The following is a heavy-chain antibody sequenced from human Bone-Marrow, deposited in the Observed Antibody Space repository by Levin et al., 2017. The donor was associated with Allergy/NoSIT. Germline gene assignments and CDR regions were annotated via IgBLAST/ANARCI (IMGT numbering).Heavy chain of an antibody. V-gene: IGHV1-69*13. CDR3: ARAPRQFVDIVATIGGFGAFDI. J-gene: IGHJ3*02. CDR2: IIPIFGTA. D-gene: IGHD5-12*01. CDR1: GGTFSSYA. Sequence: PRASVKVSCKASGGTFSSYAISWVRQAPGQGLEWMGGIIPIFGTANYAQKFQGRVTITADESTSTAYMELSSLRSEDTAVYYCARAPRQFVDIVATIGGFGAFDIWGQGTMVTVSS.